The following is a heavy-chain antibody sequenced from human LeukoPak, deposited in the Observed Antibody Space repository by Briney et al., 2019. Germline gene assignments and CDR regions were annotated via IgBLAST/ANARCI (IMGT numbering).Heavy chain of an antibody. Sequence: SETLSLTCTVSGGSISSYYWSWIRQPAGKGLEWISRIYTSGSTNYNPSLKSRVTMSVDTSKNQFSLKLSSVTAADTDVYYCARDEADFWSGYYADWLDPWGEGTLVTVSS. CDR1: GGSISSYY. D-gene: IGHD3-3*01. V-gene: IGHV4-4*07. J-gene: IGHJ5*02. CDR2: IYTSGST. CDR3: ARDEADFWSGYYADWLDP.